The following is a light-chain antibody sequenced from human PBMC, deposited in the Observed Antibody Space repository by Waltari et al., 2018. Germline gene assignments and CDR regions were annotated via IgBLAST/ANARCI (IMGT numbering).Light chain of an antibody. J-gene: IGKJ1*01. CDR3: IQSVQLPWT. V-gene: IGKV2D-29*01. CDR2: DAS. Sequence: DILMTQTPLSLSVSPGQPASLSSKSSKSLLFLIGKTYLYWFLQKPGQPPQLLIYDASRRLSGVPDRFSGSGSGTDFTLKISRVEADDVGIYYCIQSVQLPWTFGQGTKVEIK. CDR1: KSLLFLIGKTY.